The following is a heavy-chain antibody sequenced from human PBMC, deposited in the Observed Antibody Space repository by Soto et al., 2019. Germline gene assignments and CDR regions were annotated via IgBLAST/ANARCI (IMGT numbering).Heavy chain of an antibody. D-gene: IGHD3-10*01. Sequence: GGSLRLSCAASGFTFDDYAMHWVRQAPGKGLEWVSGISWNSGSIGYADSVKGRFTISRDNAKNSLYLQMNSLRAEDTALYYCAKDFWPRVGLGATRGLNYGMDVWGQGTTVTVSS. J-gene: IGHJ6*02. CDR3: AKDFWPRVGLGATRGLNYGMDV. CDR2: ISWNSGSI. CDR1: GFTFDDYA. V-gene: IGHV3-9*01.